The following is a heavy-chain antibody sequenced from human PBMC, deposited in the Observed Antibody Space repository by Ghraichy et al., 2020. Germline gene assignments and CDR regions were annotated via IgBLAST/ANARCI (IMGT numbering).Heavy chain of an antibody. CDR2: IYYSGST. V-gene: IGHV4-61*01. CDR3: ARVSGCSGGSCYLWYFDN. Sequence: ETLSLTCTVSGGSVSSDSYYWSWLRQPPGKGLEWIAYIYYSGSTRYNPSLKSRVTISIDTSRNQFSLKMTSVAAADTAVYYCARVSGCSGGSCYLWYFDNWGQGTLVTVSS. D-gene: IGHD2-15*01. J-gene: IGHJ4*02. CDR1: GGSVSSDSYY.